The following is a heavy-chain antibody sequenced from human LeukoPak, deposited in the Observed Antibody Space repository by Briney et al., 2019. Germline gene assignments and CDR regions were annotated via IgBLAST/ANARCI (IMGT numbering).Heavy chain of an antibody. CDR2: IWYDGSNK. J-gene: IGHJ4*02. CDR3: ARDREGYFNFDY. D-gene: IGHD2/OR15-2a*01. Sequence: GGSLRLSCAASGLTFSSYGMHWVRQAPGKGLEWVAVIWYDGSNKYYADSVKGRFTISRDNSKNTLYLQMNSLRAEDTAVYYCARDREGYFNFDYWGQGTLVTVSS. V-gene: IGHV3-33*01. CDR1: GLTFSSYG.